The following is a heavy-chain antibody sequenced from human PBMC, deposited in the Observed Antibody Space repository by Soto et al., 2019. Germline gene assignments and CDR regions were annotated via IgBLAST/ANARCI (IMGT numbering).Heavy chain of an antibody. D-gene: IGHD2-15*01. CDR3: ARDGDCSGGSCYLGYGLDV. V-gene: IGHV4-31*03. J-gene: IGHJ6*02. CDR2: IYYSGTT. CDR1: GGSINTGGYY. Sequence: QVQLQESGPGLVKPSQTLSLTCTVSGGSINTGGYYWSWIRQHPPKGLEWIGNIYYSGTTDYNPSLKSRVTISIDTSRNQFSLKLTSVTAADTAMYYCARDGDCSGGSCYLGYGLDVWGQGTTVTVSS.